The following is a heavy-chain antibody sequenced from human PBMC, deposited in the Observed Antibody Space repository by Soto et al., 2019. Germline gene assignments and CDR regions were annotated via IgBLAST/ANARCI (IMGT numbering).Heavy chain of an antibody. Sequence: ASVKVSCKASGGTFSSYAISWVRQAPGQGLEWMGGIIPIFGTAKYAQKFQGRVTITADESTSTAYMEMSSLRSEDTAVYYCARGHLGRDGYNYFDYWGQGTLVTVSS. D-gene: IGHD5-12*01. CDR1: GGTFSSYA. CDR3: ARGHLGRDGYNYFDY. CDR2: IIPIFGTA. V-gene: IGHV1-69*13. J-gene: IGHJ4*02.